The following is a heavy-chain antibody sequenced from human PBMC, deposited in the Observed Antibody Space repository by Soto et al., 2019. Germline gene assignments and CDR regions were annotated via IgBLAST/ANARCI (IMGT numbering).Heavy chain of an antibody. J-gene: IGHJ4*02. Sequence: GGSLRLSCAASGFTFSTYWMSWVRQAPGRGLEWVANIKQDGSEKYYVDSVKGRFTISRDNAKHSLYLQMNSLRAEDTAVYYCASAGWNGDYWGQGTLVTVSS. D-gene: IGHD1-1*01. CDR2: IKQDGSEK. V-gene: IGHV3-7*05. CDR1: GFTFSTYW. CDR3: ASAGWNGDY.